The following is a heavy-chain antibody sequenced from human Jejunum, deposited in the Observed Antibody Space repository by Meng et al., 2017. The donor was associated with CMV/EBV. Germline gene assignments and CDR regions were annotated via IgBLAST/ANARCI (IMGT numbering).Heavy chain of an antibody. CDR3: ARDRQVATIMNFDY. D-gene: IGHD5-12*01. V-gene: IGHV3-21*06. CDR1: GFSFSRYS. CDR2: ITASDNFI. J-gene: IGHJ4*02. Sequence: GFSFSRYSMNWVRQAPGKGLEWVSTITASDNFIYYADSVMGRFTISRDNAKNSLYLQMNSLGADDTGVYYCARDRQVATIMNFDYWGQGARVTVSS.